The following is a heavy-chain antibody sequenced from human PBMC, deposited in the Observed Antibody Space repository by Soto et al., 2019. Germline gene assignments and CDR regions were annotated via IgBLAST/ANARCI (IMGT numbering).Heavy chain of an antibody. D-gene: IGHD5-18*01. V-gene: IGHV3-53*01. CDR3: AIERYSYGTDY. Sequence: GGSLRLSCAASGFAFGGFYMNWVRQAPGKGLEWVSVMFTTGTTYYTDSVKGRFENSRDDSKKTLYMQMNSRRAEDTAVYYCAIERYSYGTDYWGQGT. CDR1: GFAFGGFY. J-gene: IGHJ4*02. CDR2: MFTTGTT.